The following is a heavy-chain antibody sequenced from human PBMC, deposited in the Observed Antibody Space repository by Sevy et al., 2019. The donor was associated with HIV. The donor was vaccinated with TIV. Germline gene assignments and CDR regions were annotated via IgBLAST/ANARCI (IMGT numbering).Heavy chain of an antibody. Sequence: ASVKVSCKVSGYILTQFSMHWVRQAPGKGLEWMATFDPEDDETIYAQRLQGRVTMTEDTSTDTACMELSSLRSDDTAVYYCAVTKDYYDSSGYPFDYWGQGSLVTVSS. V-gene: IGHV1-24*01. CDR1: GYILTQFS. CDR2: FDPEDDET. CDR3: AVTKDYYDSSGYPFDY. D-gene: IGHD3-22*01. J-gene: IGHJ4*02.